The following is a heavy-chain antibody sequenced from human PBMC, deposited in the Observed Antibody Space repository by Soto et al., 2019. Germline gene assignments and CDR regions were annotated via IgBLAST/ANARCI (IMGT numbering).Heavy chain of an antibody. CDR2: IGIGSSTK. D-gene: IGHD3-22*01. Sequence: GGSLRLSCAASGCTFRNYGMNWVRQAPGKGLEWVSYIGIGSSTKYYADSVKGRFTISRDDAKNSLYLQMNSLRAEDTAVYYCARDQLYYNDISGRPLNAFDVWGQGTMVT. V-gene: IGHV3-48*01. CDR3: ARDQLYYNDISGRPLNAFDV. J-gene: IGHJ3*01. CDR1: GCTFRNYG.